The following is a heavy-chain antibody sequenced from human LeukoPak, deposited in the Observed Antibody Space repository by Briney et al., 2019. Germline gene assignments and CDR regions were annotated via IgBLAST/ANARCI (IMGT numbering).Heavy chain of an antibody. CDR2: ISAYNGNT. V-gene: IGHV1-18*01. D-gene: IGHD4-17*01. Sequence: ASVKVSCKASGYTFTSYDINWVRQATGQGLEWMGWISAYNGNTNYAQKLQGRVTMTTDTSTSTAYMELRSLRSDDTAVYYCARERTTVTNYITDYWGQGTLVTVSS. J-gene: IGHJ4*02. CDR1: GYTFTSYD. CDR3: ARERTTVTNYITDY.